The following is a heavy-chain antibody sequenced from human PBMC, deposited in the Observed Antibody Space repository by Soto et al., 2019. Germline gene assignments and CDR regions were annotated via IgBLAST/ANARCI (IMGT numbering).Heavy chain of an antibody. D-gene: IGHD3-10*01. CDR2: IWSDGGGK. CDR1: GFTFSVFG. V-gene: IGHV3-33*01. J-gene: IGHJ4*02. CDR3: ARDRTASHYLDY. Sequence: GGSLRLSCFASGFTFSVFGMHWVRQAPGKGLEWVAVIWSDGGGKYYADSVKGRFTISRDNARNTLYLEVNSLRAEDTAVYYCARDRTASHYLDYWGQGTLVTVSS.